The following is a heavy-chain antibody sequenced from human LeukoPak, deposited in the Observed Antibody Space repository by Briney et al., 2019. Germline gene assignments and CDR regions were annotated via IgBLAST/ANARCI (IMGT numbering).Heavy chain of an antibody. J-gene: IGHJ4*02. Sequence: GASVKVSCKASGYTFTVYYMHWVRQAPGQGLEWMGWINPNSGGTNYAQKFQGRVTMTRDTSISTAYVELSRLRSDDTAVYYCARVVVRGVIKGLWDYWGQGTLVTVSS. CDR3: ARVVVRGVIKGLWDY. CDR1: GYTFTVYY. D-gene: IGHD3-10*01. CDR2: INPNSGGT. V-gene: IGHV1-2*02.